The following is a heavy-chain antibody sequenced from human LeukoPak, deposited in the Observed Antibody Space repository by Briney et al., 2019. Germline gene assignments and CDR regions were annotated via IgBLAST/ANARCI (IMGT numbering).Heavy chain of an antibody. Sequence: GGSLRLSCAASGFTFSSYAMHWVRQAPGKGLEWVAVISYDGSNKYYADSVKGRFTISRDNSKNTLYLQMNSLRAEDTAVYYRARADDYLLDAFDIWGQGTMVTVSS. D-gene: IGHD4/OR15-4a*01. CDR1: GFTFSSYA. V-gene: IGHV3-30-3*01. J-gene: IGHJ3*02. CDR2: ISYDGSNK. CDR3: ARADDYLLDAFDI.